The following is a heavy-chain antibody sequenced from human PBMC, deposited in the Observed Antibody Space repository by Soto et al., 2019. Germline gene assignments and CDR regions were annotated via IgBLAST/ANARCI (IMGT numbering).Heavy chain of an antibody. V-gene: IGHV1-18*01. CDR3: ARKDYYDSSGYRRDFDY. D-gene: IGHD3-22*01. CDR1: GYTFTSYG. J-gene: IGHJ4*02. Sequence: QVQLVQSGAEVKKPGASVKVSCKASGYTFTSYGISWVRQAPGQGLEWMGWISAYNGNTNYAQKRQSRVTMTTDTSTSTAYMELRSMRSDDTAVYYCARKDYYDSSGYRRDFDYWGQGTLVTVSS. CDR2: ISAYNGNT.